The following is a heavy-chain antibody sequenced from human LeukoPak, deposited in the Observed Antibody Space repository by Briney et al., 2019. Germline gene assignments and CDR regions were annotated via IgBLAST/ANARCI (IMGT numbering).Heavy chain of an antibody. CDR2: IYHSGST. CDR1: GGAISSGGYS. J-gene: IGHJ5*02. Sequence: SETLSLTCAVSGGAISSGGYSWSWIRQPPGKGLEWIGYIYHSGSTYYNPSLKSRVTISVDTSKNQVSLKVTSVTAADTAVYYCARVEGYCTGTNCYDWFDPWGRGTLVTVSS. D-gene: IGHD2-8*02. CDR3: ARVEGYCTGTNCYDWFDP. V-gene: IGHV4-30-2*01.